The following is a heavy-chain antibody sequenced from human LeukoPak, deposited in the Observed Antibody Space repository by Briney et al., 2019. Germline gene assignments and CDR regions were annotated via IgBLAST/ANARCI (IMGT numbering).Heavy chain of an antibody. Sequence: QPGGSLRLSCAASGFTFSSYEMNWVRQAPGKGLEWVSYISSGGSTLYYADSVKGRFTISRDNAKNSLCLQMNSLRAEDTAVYYSARIHNLGILAHFDYWGQGTLVTVSS. CDR1: GFTFSSYE. CDR2: ISSGGSTL. J-gene: IGHJ4*02. CDR3: ARIHNLGILAHFDY. V-gene: IGHV3-48*03. D-gene: IGHD1-1*01.